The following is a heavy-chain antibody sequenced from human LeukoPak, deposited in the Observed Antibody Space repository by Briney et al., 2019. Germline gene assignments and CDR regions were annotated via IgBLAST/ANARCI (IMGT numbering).Heavy chain of an antibody. J-gene: IGHJ4*02. Sequence: GGSLRLSCAASGFTFSSYSMNWVRQAPGKGLEWVSSISSSSSYIYYADSVKGRFTISRDNAKNSLYLQMNSLRAEDTAVYYCARGIHYYDSSGYEFHYWGQGTLVAVSS. CDR1: GFTFSSYS. V-gene: IGHV3-21*01. CDR3: ARGIHYYDSSGYEFHY. D-gene: IGHD3-22*01. CDR2: ISSSSSYI.